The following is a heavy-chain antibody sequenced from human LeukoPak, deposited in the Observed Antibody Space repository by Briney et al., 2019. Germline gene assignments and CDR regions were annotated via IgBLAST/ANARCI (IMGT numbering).Heavy chain of an antibody. CDR3: AREGDGFNSVDY. J-gene: IGHJ4*02. CDR1: GFTFTNYI. D-gene: IGHD5-24*01. CDR2: ISGSSRYI. V-gene: IGHV3-21*01. Sequence: PGGSLRLSCAASGFTFTNYIMNWVRQAPGKGLEWVSSISGSSRYIYYADSVKGRFTISRDNAKNSLYLQMNSLRAEDTAVYYCAREGDGFNSVDYWGQGTLVTVSS.